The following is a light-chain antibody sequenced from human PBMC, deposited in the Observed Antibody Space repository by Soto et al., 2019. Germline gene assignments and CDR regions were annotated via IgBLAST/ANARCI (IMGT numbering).Light chain of an antibody. Sequence: EIVLTQSPGTLSLSPGERATLSCRASQSVSSSYLAWYQQKPGQAPRLLIYGASSRATGLPDRFSGSGSGTDFTLTISRLEPEDFAVYYCQQYCSSQWTFGQGTKVEIK. CDR2: GAS. J-gene: IGKJ1*01. V-gene: IGKV3-20*01. CDR1: QSVSSSY. CDR3: QQYCSSQWT.